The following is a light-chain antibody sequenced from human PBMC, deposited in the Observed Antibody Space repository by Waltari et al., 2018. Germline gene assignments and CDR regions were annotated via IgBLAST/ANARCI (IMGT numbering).Light chain of an antibody. CDR2: YNN. CDR3: EAWDDSLNGQV. CDR1: NSNSGSNT. Sequence: HSVMTQPPSASGTPGQRVTISCSGSNSNSGSNTVNWYQQLPGAAPKLLIYYNNQRPSGVPDRFSGSTSGTSASLAISGLQSEDEADYYCEAWDDSLNGQVFGGGTKLTVL. J-gene: IGLJ3*02. V-gene: IGLV1-44*01.